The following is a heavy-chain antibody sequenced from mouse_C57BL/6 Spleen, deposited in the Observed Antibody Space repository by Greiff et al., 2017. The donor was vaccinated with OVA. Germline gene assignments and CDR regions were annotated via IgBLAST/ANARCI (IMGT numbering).Heavy chain of an antibody. J-gene: IGHJ2*01. D-gene: IGHD1-1*01. CDR3: ARRYYGSLYYFDY. CDR1: GYTFTSYW. Sequence: QVQLQQPGAELVRPGSSVKLSCKASGYTFTSYWMDWVKQRPGQGLEWIGNIYPSDSETHYNQKFKDKATLTVDKSSSTAYMQLSSLTSEDSAVYDCARRYYGSLYYFDYWGQGTTLTVSS. V-gene: IGHV1-61*01. CDR2: IYPSDSET.